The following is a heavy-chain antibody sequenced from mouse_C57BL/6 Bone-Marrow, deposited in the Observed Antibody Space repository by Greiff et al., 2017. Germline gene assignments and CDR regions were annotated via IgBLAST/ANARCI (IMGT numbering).Heavy chain of an antibody. J-gene: IGHJ2*01. D-gene: IGHD1-1*01. CDR2: IDPNSGGT. CDR1: GYTFTSYW. Sequence: VQLQQPGAELVKPGASVKLSCKASGYTFTSYWMHWVKQRPGRGLEWIGRIDPNSGGTKYNEKFKSKATLTVDKPSSTAYMQLSSLTSEDSAVYYGARSYGSSYRGFDYWGQGTTLTVSS. V-gene: IGHV1-72*01. CDR3: ARSYGSSYRGFDY.